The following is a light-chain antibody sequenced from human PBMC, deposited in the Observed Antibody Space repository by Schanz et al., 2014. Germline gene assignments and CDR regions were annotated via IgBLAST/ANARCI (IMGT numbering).Light chain of an antibody. CDR3: ASFTSRGTLA. J-gene: IGLJ3*02. V-gene: IGLV2-14*03. CDR1: SSDVGGYNY. CDR2: DVS. Sequence: QSALTQPASVSGSPGQSITISCTGTSSDVGGYNYVSWYQLRPGEAPKFMIYDVSNRPSGVSNRFSGSKSGNTASLTISGLQADDEADYYCASFTSRGTLAFGGGTKLTVL.